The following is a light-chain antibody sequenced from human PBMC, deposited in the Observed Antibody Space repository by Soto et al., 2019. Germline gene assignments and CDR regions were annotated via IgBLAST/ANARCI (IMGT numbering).Light chain of an antibody. CDR2: NNN. Sequence: SVLTQPPSASATPGQRVTISCSGGSSNIGTNAVNWYQQLPGTAPKLLIYNNNQRPSGVPDRFSGSKSGTSASLAISGLQSEDEADYYCAAWDDSLNGYVFGTGTKVTVL. J-gene: IGLJ1*01. CDR3: AAWDDSLNGYV. CDR1: SSNIGTNA. V-gene: IGLV1-44*01.